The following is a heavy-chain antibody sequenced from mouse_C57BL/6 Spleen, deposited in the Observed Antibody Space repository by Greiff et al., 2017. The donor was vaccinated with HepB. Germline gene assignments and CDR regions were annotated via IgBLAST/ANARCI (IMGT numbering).Heavy chain of an antibody. CDR1: GFTFSDYY. CDR3: ARESFYAMDY. V-gene: IGHV5-12*01. Sequence: EVKLVESGGGLVQPGGSLKLSCAASGFTFSDYYMYWVRQTPEKRLEWVAYISNGGGSTYYPDTVKGRFTISRDNATNTLYLQMSRLKSEDTAMYYCARESFYAMDYWGQGTSVTVSS. CDR2: ISNGGGST. J-gene: IGHJ4*01.